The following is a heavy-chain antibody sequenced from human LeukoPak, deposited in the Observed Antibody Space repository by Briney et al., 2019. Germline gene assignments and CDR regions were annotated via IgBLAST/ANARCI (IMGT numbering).Heavy chain of an antibody. D-gene: IGHD2-15*01. J-gene: IGHJ4*02. CDR3: ARDPNPGDCSGGSCSNIDY. CDR2: IIPILGIA. Sequence: ASVKVSCKASGYTFTSYDISWVRQAPGQGLEWMGRIIPILGIANYAQKFQGRVTITADKSTSTAYMELSSLRSEDTAVYYCARDPNPGDCSGGSCSNIDYWGQGTLVTVSS. CDR1: GYTFTSYD. V-gene: IGHV1-69*04.